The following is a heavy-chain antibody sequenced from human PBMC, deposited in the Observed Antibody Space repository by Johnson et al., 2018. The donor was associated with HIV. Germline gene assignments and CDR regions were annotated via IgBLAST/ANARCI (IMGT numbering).Heavy chain of an antibody. Sequence: QEQLVESGGGVVQPGRSLRLSCAASGFTFSSYAMHWVRQAPGKGLEWVAVISYDGSNKYYADSVKGRFTIPRDNSKNTLYLQMNSLRAEDTALYYCAREALDGPGDDAFDIWGQGTMVTVSS. V-gene: IGHV3-30*04. D-gene: IGHD5-24*01. CDR1: GFTFSSYA. J-gene: IGHJ3*02. CDR2: ISYDGSNK. CDR3: AREALDGPGDDAFDI.